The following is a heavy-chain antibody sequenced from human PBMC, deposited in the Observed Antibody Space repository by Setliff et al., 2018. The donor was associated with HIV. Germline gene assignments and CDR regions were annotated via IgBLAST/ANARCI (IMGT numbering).Heavy chain of an antibody. CDR2: ISSSASTL. J-gene: IGHJ3*02. D-gene: IGHD2-15*01. CDR3: ARDFRIIVPDVFDI. V-gene: IGHV3-48*02. Sequence: LSLSCAASGFTFSRFNMNWVRQAPGKGLECISYISSSASTLYYADSVKGRFTISRDNAKNSLYLQMSSLRDEDTAVYYCARDFRIIVPDVFDIWGRGTMVTVSS. CDR1: GFTFSRFN.